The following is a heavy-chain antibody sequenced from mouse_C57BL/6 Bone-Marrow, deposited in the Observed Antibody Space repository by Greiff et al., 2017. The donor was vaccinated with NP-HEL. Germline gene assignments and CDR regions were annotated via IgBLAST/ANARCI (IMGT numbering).Heavy chain of an antibody. V-gene: IGHV3-8*01. Sequence: VQLKESGPGLAKPSQTLSLTCSVTGYSITSDYWNWIRKFPGNKLEYMGYISYSGSTYYNPSLKSRISITRDTSKNQYYLQLNSVTTEDTATYYCARYGYDVRRDYYAMDYWGQGTSVTVSS. CDR1: GYSITSDY. CDR3: ARYGYDVRRDYYAMDY. D-gene: IGHD2-2*01. J-gene: IGHJ4*01. CDR2: ISYSGST.